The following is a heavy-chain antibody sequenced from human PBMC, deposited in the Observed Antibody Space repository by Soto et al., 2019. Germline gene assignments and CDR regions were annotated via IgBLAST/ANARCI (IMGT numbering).Heavy chain of an antibody. CDR2: INHSGLT. J-gene: IGHJ6*02. CDR3: ARQGFGQLHGLVDV. V-gene: IGHV4-59*08. CDR1: GGSITSHY. Sequence: QVQLQESGPGLVKPSETLSLTCSVSGGSITSHYCSWFRQPPGKGLEWIGYINHSGLTRYNPSLKSRVTMSVDTSKNHFSLKVNSVTAADTALYYCARQGFGQLHGLVDVWGPGTTVTVSS. D-gene: IGHD3-10*01.